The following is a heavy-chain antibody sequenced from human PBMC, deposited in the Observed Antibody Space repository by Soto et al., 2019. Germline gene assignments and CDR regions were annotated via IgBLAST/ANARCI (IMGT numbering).Heavy chain of an antibody. CDR1: GGSISSYD. V-gene: IGHV4-4*07. CDR3: AREGVVGPYYYYGMDV. D-gene: IGHD2-15*01. CDR2: IYTSGST. Sequence: SETLSLTCTVSGGSISSYDWSWIRQPAGKGLEWIGRIYTSGSTNYNPSLKSRVTMSVDTSKNQFSLKLSSVTAADTAVYYCAREGVVGPYYYYGMDVWGHGTTVPLSS. J-gene: IGHJ6*02.